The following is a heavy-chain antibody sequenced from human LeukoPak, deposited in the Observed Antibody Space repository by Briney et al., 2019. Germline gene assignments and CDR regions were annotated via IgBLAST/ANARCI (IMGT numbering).Heavy chain of an antibody. CDR2: ISYDGSNK. CDR1: GFTFSSYG. D-gene: IGHD6-19*01. V-gene: IGHV3-30*18. CDR3: AKDGDHSSGWYGEGFDP. J-gene: IGHJ5*02. Sequence: GGSLRLSCAASGFTFSSYGMHWVRQAPGKGLEWVALISYDGSNKYYADSVKGRFTISRDNSKNTLYLQMNSLRAEDTAVYYCAKDGDHSSGWYGEGFDPWGQGTLVTVSS.